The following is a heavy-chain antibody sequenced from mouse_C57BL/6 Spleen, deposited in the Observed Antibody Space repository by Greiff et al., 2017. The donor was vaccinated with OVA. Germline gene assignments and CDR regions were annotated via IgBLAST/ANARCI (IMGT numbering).Heavy chain of an antibody. Sequence: VQLKESGPVLVKPGASVKMSCKASGYTFTDYYMNWVKQSHGKSLEWIGVINPYNGGTSYNQKFKGKATLTVDKSSSTAYMELNSLTSEGSTVYYCARREAYWGQGTLVTVSA. CDR3: ARREAY. V-gene: IGHV1-19*01. CDR1: GYTFTDYY. CDR2: INPYNGGT. J-gene: IGHJ3*01.